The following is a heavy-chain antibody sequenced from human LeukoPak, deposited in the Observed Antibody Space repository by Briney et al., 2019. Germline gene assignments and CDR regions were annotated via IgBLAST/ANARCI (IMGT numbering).Heavy chain of an antibody. J-gene: IGHJ5*02. CDR1: GGSFSGYY. D-gene: IGHD3-3*01. CDR3: ARAPFTIFGVRLSSWFDP. Sequence: PSETLSLTCAVYGGSFSGYYWSWIRQPPGKGLEWIGEINHSGSTNYNPSLKSRVTISVDTSKNQFSLKLSSVTAADTAVYYCARAPFTIFGVRLSSWFDPWGQGTLVTVSS. CDR2: INHSGST. V-gene: IGHV4-34*01.